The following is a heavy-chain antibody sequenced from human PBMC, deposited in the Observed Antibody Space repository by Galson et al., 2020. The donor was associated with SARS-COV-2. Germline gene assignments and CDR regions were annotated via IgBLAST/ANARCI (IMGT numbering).Heavy chain of an antibody. V-gene: IGHV4-59*08. D-gene: IGHD3-22*01. CDR3: ARHGGDYYDSSGYYPNYQFDY. J-gene: IGHJ4*02. CDR2: IHYSGST. CDR1: GGSISSYY. Sequence: SETLSLTCTVSGGSISSYYWSWIRQPPGKGLEWIGYIHYSGSTNYNHSLKSRVTISVDTSKNQFSLKLSSVTAADTAVYYCARHGGDYYDSSGYYPNYQFDYWGQGTLVTVSS.